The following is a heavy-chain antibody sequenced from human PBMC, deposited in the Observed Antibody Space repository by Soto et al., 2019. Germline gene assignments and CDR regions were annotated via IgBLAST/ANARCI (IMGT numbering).Heavy chain of an antibody. Sequence: GGSLRLSCAASGFTFSTYSMNWVRQAPGKGLEWVSYISSSTSTISYADSVKGRFTISRDNAKNSLYLRMNSLRDEDTAVYYCARGLDTWGQGTLVTVSS. J-gene: IGHJ4*02. D-gene: IGHD4-17*01. CDR1: GFTFSTYS. CDR2: ISSSTSTI. V-gene: IGHV3-48*02. CDR3: ARGLDT.